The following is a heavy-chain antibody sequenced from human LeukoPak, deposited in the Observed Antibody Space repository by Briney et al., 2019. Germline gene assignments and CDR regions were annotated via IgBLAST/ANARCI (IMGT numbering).Heavy chain of an antibody. CDR1: GGSFSGYY. J-gene: IGHJ6*02. Sequence: SETLSLTCAVYGGSFSGYYWSWIRQPPGKGLEWIGEINRSGSTNYNPSLKSRVTISVDTSKNQFSLKLSSVTAADTAVYYCARSGSAAGFYYYYYGMDVWGQGTTVTVSS. CDR3: ARSGSAAGFYYYYYGMDV. V-gene: IGHV4-34*01. CDR2: INRSGST. D-gene: IGHD6-13*01.